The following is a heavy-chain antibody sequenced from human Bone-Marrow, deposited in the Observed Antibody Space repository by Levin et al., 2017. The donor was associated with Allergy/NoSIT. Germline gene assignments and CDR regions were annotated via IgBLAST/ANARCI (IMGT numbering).Heavy chain of an antibody. CDR1: GGSISSGDYY. Sequence: SETLSLTCTVSGGSISSGDYYWSWIRQPPGTGLEWIGYIYYSGSTYYNPSLKSRVTISVDTSKNQFSLKLSSVTAADTAVYYCAREPKPTTVVTRKPVPSNWFDPWGQGTLVTVSS. J-gene: IGHJ5*02. CDR3: AREPKPTTVVTRKPVPSNWFDP. CDR2: IYYSGST. V-gene: IGHV4-30-4*01. D-gene: IGHD4-23*01.